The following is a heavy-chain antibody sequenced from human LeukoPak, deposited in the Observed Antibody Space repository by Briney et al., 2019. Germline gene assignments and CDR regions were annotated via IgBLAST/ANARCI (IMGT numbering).Heavy chain of an antibody. V-gene: IGHV4-61*02. CDR3: ARGVSRDGYKWVDY. Sequence: SETLSLTCTVSGGSISSGFYYWSWIRQPAGKGLEWIGRIYTSGSTNYNPSLKSRVTMSVDTSKNQFSLKPSSVTAADTAVYYCARGVSRDGYKWVDYWGQGTLVTVSS. D-gene: IGHD5-24*01. J-gene: IGHJ4*02. CDR2: IYTSGST. CDR1: GGSISSGFYY.